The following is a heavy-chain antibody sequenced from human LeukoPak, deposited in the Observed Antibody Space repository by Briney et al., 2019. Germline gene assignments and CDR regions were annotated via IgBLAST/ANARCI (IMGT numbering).Heavy chain of an antibody. Sequence: GGSLRLSCAASGFTVSSNYMSWVRQTPGKGLEWVSIIYSGGSTYYADSVKGRFTISRDSSRNTLYLQMNSLRAEDTAIYYCATRSQPGYYYGMDVWGQGTTVTVSS. CDR1: GFTVSSNY. CDR3: ATRSQPGYYYGMDV. J-gene: IGHJ6*02. V-gene: IGHV3-53*01. D-gene: IGHD5-18*01. CDR2: IYSGGST.